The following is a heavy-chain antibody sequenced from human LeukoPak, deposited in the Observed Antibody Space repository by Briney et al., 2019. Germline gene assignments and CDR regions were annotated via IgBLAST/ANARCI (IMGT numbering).Heavy chain of an antibody. CDR1: GFTFSSYL. J-gene: IGHJ4*02. Sequence: GGSLRLSCTASGFTFSSYLMHWVRQAPGKGLVWVSLINTDGRTTIYADSVRGRFTISRDNAKNTLYLQMNSLRAEDTAVYYCVSPLREGYTDYWGQGTLVTVSS. CDR2: INTDGRTT. D-gene: IGHD5-24*01. V-gene: IGHV3-74*01. CDR3: VSPLREGYTDY.